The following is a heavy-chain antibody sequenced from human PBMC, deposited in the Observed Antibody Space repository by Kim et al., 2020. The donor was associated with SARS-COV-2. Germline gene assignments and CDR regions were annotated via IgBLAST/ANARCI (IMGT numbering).Heavy chain of an antibody. CDR2: VNQSGST. Sequence: SETLSLTCAVYGGSLRAYYWSWVRQPPGKGLEWIGEVNQSGSTDYNPSLKSRVAISVDTSKNQFSLRLTSVTAADTAVYYCARDEWLGERRTDYWGQGTLVTVSS. D-gene: IGHD5-12*01. J-gene: IGHJ4*02. V-gene: IGHV4-34*01. CDR3: ARDEWLGERRTDY. CDR1: GGSLRAYY.